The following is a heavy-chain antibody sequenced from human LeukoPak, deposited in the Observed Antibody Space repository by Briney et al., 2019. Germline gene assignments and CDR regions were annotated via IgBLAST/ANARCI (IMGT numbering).Heavy chain of an antibody. CDR1: GFTFSSYG. Sequence: GGSLRLSCAASGFTFSSYGMHWVRQAPGKGLEWVAFIRYDGSNKYYADSVKGRFTISRDNSKNTLYLQMNSLRAEDTAVYYCARQDSSGYDFDHWGQGTLVTVSS. J-gene: IGHJ4*02. CDR2: IRYDGSNK. V-gene: IGHV3-30*02. CDR3: ARQDSSGYDFDH. D-gene: IGHD3-22*01.